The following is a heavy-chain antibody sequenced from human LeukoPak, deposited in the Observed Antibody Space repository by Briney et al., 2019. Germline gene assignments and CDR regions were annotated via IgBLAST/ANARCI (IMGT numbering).Heavy chain of an antibody. CDR3: ARDPHYYDSSGYSDY. V-gene: IGHV3-66*01. CDR2: IYSGGST. CDR1: GFTLSSYA. J-gene: IGHJ4*02. D-gene: IGHD3-22*01. Sequence: GGSLRLSCAASGFTLSSYAMSWVRQGPGKGLEWVSVIYSGGSTYYAASVKGRFTISRDNSKNTLYLQMNSLRAEDTAVYYCARDPHYYDSSGYSDYWGQGTLVTVSS.